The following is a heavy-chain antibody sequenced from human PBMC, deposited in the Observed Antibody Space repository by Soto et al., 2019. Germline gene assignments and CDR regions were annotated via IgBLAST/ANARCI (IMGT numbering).Heavy chain of an antibody. V-gene: IGHV1-46*01. Sequence: ASVNVSCKPSGYTFTSYYMHWVRQAPGQGLEWMGIINPSCGSTSYAQKFQGRVTMTRDTSTSTVYMELSSLRSEDTAVYYCARDRYNWNDVSYYYYGMDVWGQGTTVTVSS. CDR2: INPSCGST. J-gene: IGHJ6*02. CDR3: ARDRYNWNDVSYYYYGMDV. D-gene: IGHD1-1*01. CDR1: GYTFTSYY.